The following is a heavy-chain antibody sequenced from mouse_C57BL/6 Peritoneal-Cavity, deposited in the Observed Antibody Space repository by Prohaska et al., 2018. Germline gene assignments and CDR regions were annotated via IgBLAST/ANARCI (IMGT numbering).Heavy chain of an antibody. J-gene: IGHJ1*03. D-gene: IGHD2-1*01. CDR3: MRYGNYWYFDV. CDR1: GFTFSGFW. Sequence: EVQLLETGGGLVQPGGSRGLSCEGSGFTFSGFWMSWVRQTPGKTLDWFGDINADGSAINYAPSIKDRFTIFRDNDKSTLYLQMSNVRSEDTATYFCMRYGNYWYFDVWGTGTSVTVSS. CDR2: INADGSAI. V-gene: IGHV11-2*01.